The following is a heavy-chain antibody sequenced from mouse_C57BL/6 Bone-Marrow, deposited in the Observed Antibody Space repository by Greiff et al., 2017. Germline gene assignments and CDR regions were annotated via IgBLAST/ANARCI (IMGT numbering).Heavy chain of an antibody. V-gene: IGHV1-53*01. Sequence: QVQLQQPGTELVKPGASVKLYSKTSGYTFTSYWMHWVKQRPGQGLEWIGNINPSNGGTNYNEKFKSKATLTVDKSSSTAYMQLSSLTSEDSAVYYCASDYYGSSYAWFAYWGQGTLVTVSA. CDR2: INPSNGGT. J-gene: IGHJ3*01. CDR3: ASDYYGSSYAWFAY. D-gene: IGHD1-1*01. CDR1: GYTFTSYW.